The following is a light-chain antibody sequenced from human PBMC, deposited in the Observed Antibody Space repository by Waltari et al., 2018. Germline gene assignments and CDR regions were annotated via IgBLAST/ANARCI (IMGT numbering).Light chain of an antibody. V-gene: IGKV3-20*01. Sequence: ILFTQFPGTLSLSPGETATFSFRARQSAFSSYIGWYQQKPGQAPRLLIYGASNRATDIPDRFSGSGSGTDFTLTISRLEPEDFAVYYCQVYGSSPLTFGGGTKVEI. CDR3: QVYGSSPLT. J-gene: IGKJ4*01. CDR2: GAS. CDR1: QSAFSSY.